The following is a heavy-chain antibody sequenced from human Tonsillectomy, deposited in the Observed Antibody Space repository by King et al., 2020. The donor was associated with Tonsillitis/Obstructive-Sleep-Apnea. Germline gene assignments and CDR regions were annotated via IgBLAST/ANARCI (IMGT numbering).Heavy chain of an antibody. Sequence: VQLVESGGGLVQPGGSLRLSCAASGFTFSSYSMNWVRQAPGKGLEWVSYISSSRSTIYYADSVKGRFTISRDNAKNSLYLQMNSLRDEDTAVYYCAGSSSWSLGYFDYWGQGTLVTVSS. CDR1: GFTFSSYS. V-gene: IGHV3-48*02. J-gene: IGHJ4*02. CDR2: ISSSRSTI. CDR3: AGSSSWSLGYFDY. D-gene: IGHD6-13*01.